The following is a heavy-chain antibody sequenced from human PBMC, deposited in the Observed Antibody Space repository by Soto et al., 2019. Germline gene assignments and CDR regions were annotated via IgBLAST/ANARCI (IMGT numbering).Heavy chain of an antibody. CDR1: GYTFTTYY. J-gene: IGHJ2*01. D-gene: IGHD4-17*01. CDR3: ARGGNGDNVGYWYFDL. Sequence: QVQLVQAGAEGKKPGASVEVSCKASGYTFTTYYIHWVRQAPGQGLEWMGVINPGGVSTKYAQKFQDRVTMTSDTSTSTVYMDLSSLRSEDTAVYFCARGGNGDNVGYWYFDLWGRGTQVTVSP. V-gene: IGHV1-46*01. CDR2: INPGGVST.